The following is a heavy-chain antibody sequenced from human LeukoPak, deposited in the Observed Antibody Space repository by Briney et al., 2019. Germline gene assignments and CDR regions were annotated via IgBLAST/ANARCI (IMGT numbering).Heavy chain of an antibody. CDR2: IYYSGST. CDR1: GGSIITRSYY. CDR3: ARHDYSNEDPDAFDI. D-gene: IGHD4-11*01. V-gene: IGHV4-39*01. J-gene: IGHJ3*02. Sequence: SETLSLTCTVSGGSIITRSYYWGWLRQPPGKGLEWIGSIYYSGSTYHNPSLKSRVTISVDTSKNQFSLKLSSVTAADTAVYYCARHDYSNEDPDAFDIWGQGTMVTVSS.